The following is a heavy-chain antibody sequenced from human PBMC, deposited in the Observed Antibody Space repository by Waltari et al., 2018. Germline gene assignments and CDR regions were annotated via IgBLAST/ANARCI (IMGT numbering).Heavy chain of an antibody. CDR1: GFRFSSYW. CDR2: SNIDVTKT. D-gene: IGHD3-16*01. V-gene: IGHV3-74*01. CDR3: ASRLLIPSLEGGFDF. Sequence: EVQLVQSGGGRVSPGGSLRLSCRGSGFRFSSYWMRWVRQSHGEGVECVSLSNIDVTKTIYADSVMCRFTVSRDNAKHTMYLQIDSLRGEDTAVYYCASRLLIPSLEGGFDFWGQGDLVTVSS. J-gene: IGHJ4*02.